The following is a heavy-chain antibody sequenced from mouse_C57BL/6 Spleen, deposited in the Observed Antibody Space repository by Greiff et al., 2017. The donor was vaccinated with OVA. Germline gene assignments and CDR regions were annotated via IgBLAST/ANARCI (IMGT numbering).Heavy chain of an antibody. CDR3: ARTGGNYGAMDY. CDR2: IYPGDGDT. J-gene: IGHJ4*01. CDR1: GYAFSSYW. D-gene: IGHD2-1*01. Sequence: QVQLKQSGAELVKPGASVKISCKASGYAFSSYWMNWVKQRPGKGLEWIGQIYPGDGDTNYNGKFKGKATLTADKSSSTAYMQLSSLTSEDSAVYFCARTGGNYGAMDYWGQGTSVTVSS. V-gene: IGHV1-80*01.